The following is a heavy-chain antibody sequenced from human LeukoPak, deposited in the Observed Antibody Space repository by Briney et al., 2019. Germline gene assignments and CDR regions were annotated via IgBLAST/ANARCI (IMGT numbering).Heavy chain of an antibody. Sequence: GGSLRLSCAASGFTFSSYGMHWVRQAPGKGLEWVAVIWYDGSNKYYADSVKGRFTISRDNSKNTLYLQMNSLRAEDTAVYCCASSYCSSTSCYDLDYWGQGTLVTVSS. J-gene: IGHJ4*02. CDR2: IWYDGSNK. D-gene: IGHD2-2*01. CDR3: ASSYCSSTSCYDLDY. CDR1: GFTFSSYG. V-gene: IGHV3-33*01.